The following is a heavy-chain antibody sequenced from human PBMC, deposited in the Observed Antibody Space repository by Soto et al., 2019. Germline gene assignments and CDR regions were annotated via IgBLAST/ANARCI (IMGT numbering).Heavy chain of an antibody. CDR2: IYYIGGT. CDR1: GDSISSYY. CDR3: ARRRSYGDSDY. D-gene: IGHD4-17*01. J-gene: IGHJ4*02. Sequence: QVQLQESGPGLVKPSETLSLTCTVSGDSISSYYWSWIRQPPGKGLEWIGYIYYIGGTNYNPSLKRRVTISVDTSKNQFSLKLSSVTAADTAVYYCARRRSYGDSDYWGQGTRVNVSS. V-gene: IGHV4-59*08.